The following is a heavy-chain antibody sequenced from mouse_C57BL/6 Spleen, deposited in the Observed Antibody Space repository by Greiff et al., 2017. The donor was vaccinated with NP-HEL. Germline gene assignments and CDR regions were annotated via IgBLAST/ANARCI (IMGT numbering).Heavy chain of an antibody. CDR3: ARRGYAGAWFAY. J-gene: IGHJ3*01. CDR2: ILPGSGST. D-gene: IGHD2-10*02. V-gene: IGHV1-9*01. Sequence: VHLVESGAELMKPGASVKLSCKATGYTFTGYWIEWVKQRPGHGLEWIGEILPGSGSTNYNEKFKGKATFTVDTSSNTAYMQLSSLTTENSAIYYFARRGYAGAWFAYWGQGTLVTASA. CDR1: GYTFTGYW.